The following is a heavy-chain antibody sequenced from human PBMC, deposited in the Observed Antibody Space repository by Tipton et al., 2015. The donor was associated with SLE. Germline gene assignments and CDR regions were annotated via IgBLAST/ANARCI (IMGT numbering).Heavy chain of an antibody. CDR2: IYYSGST. V-gene: IGHV4-39*07. Sequence: TLSLICTVPGGSISSSSYYWGWIRQSPGKGLEWIGSIYYSGSTRYNPSLKSRVTISVDTSENQFSLKLSSVTAADSAVYYCARGPLVDDAFDIWGQGTMVTVSS. CDR1: GGSISSSSYY. CDR3: ARGPLVDDAFDI. J-gene: IGHJ3*02.